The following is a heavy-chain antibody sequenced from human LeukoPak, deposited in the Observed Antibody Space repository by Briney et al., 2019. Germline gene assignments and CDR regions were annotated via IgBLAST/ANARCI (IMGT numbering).Heavy chain of an antibody. V-gene: IGHV1-46*01. D-gene: IGHD1-26*01. CDR2: VHSSGGVI. CDR3: AGSSHQRNWFDP. Sequence: ASVKVSCTASGYTFTSDYMNWVRQAPGQGLEWMGIVHSSGGVIKYAQEFQDRLTVTRDTSTSTIYMELSSLRSEDTAVYYCAGSSHQRNWFDPWGQGTLVIVSS. CDR1: GYTFTSDY. J-gene: IGHJ5*02.